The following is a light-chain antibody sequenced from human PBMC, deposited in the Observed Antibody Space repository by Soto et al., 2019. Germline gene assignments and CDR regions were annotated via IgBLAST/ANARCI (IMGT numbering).Light chain of an antibody. CDR3: CSYTTSNTRQIV. CDR2: DVT. Sequence: QSALTQPASLSGSPVQSITISFTGTSRDVGGYNYVSWYQQQPGKAPKFMIYDVTNRPSGVSNRFSGSKSGNTASLTISGLQAEDEADYYCCSYTTSNTRQIVFGTGTKVTVL. V-gene: IGLV2-14*01. CDR1: SRDVGGYNY. J-gene: IGLJ1*01.